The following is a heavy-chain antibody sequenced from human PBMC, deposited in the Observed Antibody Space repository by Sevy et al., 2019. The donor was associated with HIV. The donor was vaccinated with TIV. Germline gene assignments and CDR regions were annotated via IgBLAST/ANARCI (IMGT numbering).Heavy chain of an antibody. Sequence: GGSLRLSCAASGFTFNTHAMNWVRQAPGNGLEWVSVISGIGSSTYYADSVKGRFTISRDNSKNTLYLQMNSLRADDTAVYYCAKALNPALESMIEVIFRSLKGFDVSGQGTLVTVSS. CDR1: GFTFNTHA. CDR2: ISGIGSST. V-gene: IGHV3-23*01. D-gene: IGHD3-22*01. CDR3: AKALNPALESMIEVIFRSLKGFDV. J-gene: IGHJ3*01.